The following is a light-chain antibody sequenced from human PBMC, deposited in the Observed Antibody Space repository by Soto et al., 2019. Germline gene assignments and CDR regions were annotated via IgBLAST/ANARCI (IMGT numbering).Light chain of an antibody. J-gene: IGKJ1*01. Sequence: DSVLTQSPGTLSLSPGDRATLSCRASQSVTSSYLAWYQQKPGQAPRLLIYGASSRATGIPDRFSGSGCGTDFTLTISRLEPEDFAVYYCQQYGSSPRTFGQGTKVEIK. CDR1: QSVTSSY. CDR3: QQYGSSPRT. V-gene: IGKV3-20*01. CDR2: GAS.